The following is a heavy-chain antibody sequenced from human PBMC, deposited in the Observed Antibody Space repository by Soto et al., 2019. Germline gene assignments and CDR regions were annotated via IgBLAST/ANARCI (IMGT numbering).Heavy chain of an antibody. V-gene: IGHV4-31*03. J-gene: IGHJ4*02. D-gene: IGHD3-9*01. Sequence: QVQLQESGPGLVQPSQSLSLTCTVSGGSIASRGYYWRWIRRHPGTGLEWIGYIYYSGSTYYNPSIKSRVTISLDTSKNPFSLKLSSVTAADTAVYYCAGDPSLDWNYFDYWGQGTLVTVSS. CDR3: AGDPSLDWNYFDY. CDR1: GGSIASRGYY. CDR2: IYYSGST.